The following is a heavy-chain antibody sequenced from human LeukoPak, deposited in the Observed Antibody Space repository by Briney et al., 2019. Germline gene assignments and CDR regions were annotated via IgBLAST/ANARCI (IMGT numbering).Heavy chain of an antibody. D-gene: IGHD5-24*01. CDR3: ARDPRDFLYYMDV. J-gene: IGHJ6*03. V-gene: IGHV3-21*01. Sequence: GGSLRLSCAASGFTFSSYSMNWVRQAPGKGLEWVSSISSSSSYIYYADSVKGRFTISRDNAKNSLYLQMNSLRAEDTAVYYCARDPRDFLYYMDVWGKGTTVTVSS. CDR2: ISSSSSYI. CDR1: GFTFSSYS.